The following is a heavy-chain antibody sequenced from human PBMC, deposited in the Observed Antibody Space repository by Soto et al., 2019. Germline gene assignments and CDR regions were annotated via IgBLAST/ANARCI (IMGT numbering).Heavy chain of an antibody. CDR3: ARDGGSMGYDGMDV. CDR2: IWYDGSNK. Sequence: QVQLVESGGGVVQPGRSLRLSCAASGFTFSSYGMHWVRQAPGKGLEWVAVIWYDGSNKYYADSVKGRFTISRDNSKNTLYLQMNSLRAEDTAVYYCARDGGSMGYDGMDVWGQGTTVTVSS. J-gene: IGHJ6*02. V-gene: IGHV3-33*01. CDR1: GFTFSSYG.